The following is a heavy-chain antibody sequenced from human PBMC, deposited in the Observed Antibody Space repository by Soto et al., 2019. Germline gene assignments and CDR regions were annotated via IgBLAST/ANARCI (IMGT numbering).Heavy chain of an antibody. J-gene: IGHJ6*02. D-gene: IGHD2-2*01. CDR2: INHSGST. CDR3: ARAHCSSTSCRYYYYYYGMDV. Sequence: SETLSLTCAVYGGSFSGYYWSWIRQPPGKGLEWIGEINHSGSTNYNPSLKSRVTISVDTSKNQFSLKLSSVTAADTAVYYCARAHCSSTSCRYYYYYYGMDVWGQGTTVTVSS. CDR1: GGSFSGYY. V-gene: IGHV4-34*01.